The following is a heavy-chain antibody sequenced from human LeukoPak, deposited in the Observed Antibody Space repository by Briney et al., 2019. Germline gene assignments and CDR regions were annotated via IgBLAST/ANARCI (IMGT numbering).Heavy chain of an antibody. J-gene: IGHJ4*02. D-gene: IGHD3-16*02. CDR2: ISSSSSYI. CDR1: GFTFSSYS. Sequence: GGSLRLSCAASGFTFSSYSMNWVRQAPGKGLEWVSSISSSSSYIYYADSVKGRFTISRDNAKNSLYLQMNSLRAEDTAVYYCARDGRYSNNFDYWGQGTLVTVSS. CDR3: ARDGRYSNNFDY. V-gene: IGHV3-21*01.